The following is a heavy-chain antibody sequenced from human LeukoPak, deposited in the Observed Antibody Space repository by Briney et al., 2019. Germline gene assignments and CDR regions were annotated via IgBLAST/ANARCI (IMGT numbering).Heavy chain of an antibody. D-gene: IGHD1-26*01. J-gene: IGHJ6*02. CDR3: AKVLAATPNYYYYGMDV. V-gene: IGHV3-74*01. CDR1: GFTFSSYW. Sequence: PGGSLRLSCAASGFTFSSYWMHWVRQAPGKGLVWVSRINSDGSSTSYADSVKGRFTISRDNAKNTLYLQMNSLRAEDTAVYYCAKVLAATPNYYYYGMDVWGQGTTVTVSS. CDR2: INSDGSST.